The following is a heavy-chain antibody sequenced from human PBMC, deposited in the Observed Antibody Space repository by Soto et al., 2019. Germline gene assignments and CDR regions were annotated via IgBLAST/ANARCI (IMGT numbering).Heavy chain of an antibody. CDR2: IYSAENT. CDR1: GGSVSSNSYS. CDR3: ARHNGPLYVGYYYDMDV. J-gene: IGHJ6*02. D-gene: IGHD3-16*01. V-gene: IGHV4-39*01. Sequence: ASETLSLTCTVSGGSVSSNSYSWGWIRQSQGKGREGIPTIYSAENTYYHPSLLSRVTISVDTSMNEFSLRLSSVTAADTAVYYCARHNGPLYVGYYYDMDVWGQGTTVTVSS.